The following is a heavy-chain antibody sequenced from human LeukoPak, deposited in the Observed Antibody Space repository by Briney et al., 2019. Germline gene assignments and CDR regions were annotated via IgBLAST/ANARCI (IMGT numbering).Heavy chain of an antibody. J-gene: IGHJ5*02. CDR2: INHSGST. V-gene: IGHV4-34*01. Sequence: SETLSLTCAVYGGSFSGYYWSWIRQPPGKGLEWIGEINHSGSTNYNPSLKSRVTISVDTSKNQFSLKLSSVTAADTAVYYCARRGSLGIAVAGTFLRLNNWFDPWGQGTLVTVSS. CDR1: GGSFSGYY. D-gene: IGHD6-19*01. CDR3: ARRGSLGIAVAGTFLRLNNWFDP.